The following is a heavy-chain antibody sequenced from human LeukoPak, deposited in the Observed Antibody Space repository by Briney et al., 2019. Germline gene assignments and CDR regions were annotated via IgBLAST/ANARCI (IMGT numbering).Heavy chain of an antibody. D-gene: IGHD1-26*01. CDR2: IGQDGDEK. J-gene: IGHJ4*02. CDR3: AKSGSYFDFDY. Sequence: GGSLRLSCAASGLTFSSSWMSWVRQAPGKGLEWVANIGQDGDEKYYVDSVKGRLTISRDNAKNSLYLQMNSLIPEDTAVYYCAKSGSYFDFDYWGQGTLVTVSS. V-gene: IGHV3-7*01. CDR1: GLTFSSSW.